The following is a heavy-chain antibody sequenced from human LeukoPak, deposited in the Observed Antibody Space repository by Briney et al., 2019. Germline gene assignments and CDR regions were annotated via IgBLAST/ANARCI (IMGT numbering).Heavy chain of an antibody. CDR3: ARDRRPIDYYGSGSYFDY. CDR1: GATLSSHA. J-gene: IGHJ4*02. D-gene: IGHD3-10*01. CDR2: IIPILVTA. V-gene: IGHV1-69*13. Sequence: SVKLPCKASGATLSSHAIIWVRQAPGQGLEWMGGIIPILVTANYAQKFQGRVTITADESTSTAYMELSSLRSEDTAVYYCARDRRPIDYYGSGSYFDYWGQGTLVTVSS.